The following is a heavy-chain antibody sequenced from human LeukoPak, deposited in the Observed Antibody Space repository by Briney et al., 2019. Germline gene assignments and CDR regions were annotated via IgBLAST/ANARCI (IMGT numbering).Heavy chain of an antibody. CDR2: ISGSGGST. CDR1: GFTFSSYA. J-gene: IGHJ4*02. Sequence: QAGGSLRLSCAASGFTFSSYAMSWVRQAPGKGLEWVSAISGSGGSTYYADSAKGRFTISRDNSKNTLYLQMNSLRAEDTAVYYCAKTVLLVVAADSNYFDYWGQGTLVTVSS. CDR3: AKTVLLVVAADSNYFDY. V-gene: IGHV3-23*01. D-gene: IGHD2-15*01.